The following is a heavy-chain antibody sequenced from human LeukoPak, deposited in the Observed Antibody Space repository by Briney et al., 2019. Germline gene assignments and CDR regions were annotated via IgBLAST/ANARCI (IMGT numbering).Heavy chain of an antibody. D-gene: IGHD4-17*01. Sequence: ASVKVSCKASGYTFTSYYMHRVRQAPGQGLEWMGIINPSGGSTSYAQKFQGRVTMTRDTSTSTVYMELSSLRSEDTAVYYCATLGGVYGDQYYFDYWGQGTLVTVSS. V-gene: IGHV1-46*01. CDR3: ATLGGVYGDQYYFDY. J-gene: IGHJ4*02. CDR2: INPSGGST. CDR1: GYTFTSYY.